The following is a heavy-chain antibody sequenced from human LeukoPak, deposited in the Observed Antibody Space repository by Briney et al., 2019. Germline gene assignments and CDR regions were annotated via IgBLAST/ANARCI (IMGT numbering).Heavy chain of an antibody. CDR1: GYTFTSYG. D-gene: IGHD2-2*01. Sequence: SVKVSCKASGYTFTSYGISWVRQAPGQGLEWMGGVIPIFGTANYAQKFQGRVTITADESTSTAYMELSSLRSEDTAVYYCARAGVVAVPDAFDIWGQGTMVTVSS. J-gene: IGHJ3*02. CDR3: ARAGVVAVPDAFDI. CDR2: VIPIFGTA. V-gene: IGHV1-69*13.